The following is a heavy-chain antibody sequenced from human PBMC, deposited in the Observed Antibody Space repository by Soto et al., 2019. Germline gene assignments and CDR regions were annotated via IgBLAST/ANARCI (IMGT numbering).Heavy chain of an antibody. Sequence: EVQLLESGGGLVQPGGSLRLSCAASGFTFSSYAMSWVRQAPGKGLEWVSAISGSGGSTYYADSVKGRFTISRDNSKNTLYLQMNTLRAEDTAVYDCAKSLREIKRFDPWCQGTLVTVSS. CDR3: AKSLREIKRFDP. D-gene: IGHD3-16*02. V-gene: IGHV3-23*01. J-gene: IGHJ5*02. CDR1: GFTFSSYA. CDR2: ISGSGGST.